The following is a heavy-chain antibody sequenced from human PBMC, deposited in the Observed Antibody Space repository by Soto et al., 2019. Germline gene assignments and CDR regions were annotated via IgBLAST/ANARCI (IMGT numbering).Heavy chain of an antibody. D-gene: IGHD6-19*01. V-gene: IGHV4-39*01. CDR3: ARHGKGYSSGWSLFDY. J-gene: IGHJ4*02. Sequence: QLQLQESGPGLVKPSETLSLTCTVSGGSISSSSYYWGWIRQPPGKGLEWIGSIYYSGSTYYNPSLKSGVTISVDTSKNQFSLKLSSVTAADTAVYYCARHGKGYSSGWSLFDYWGQGTLVTVSS. CDR1: GGSISSSSYY. CDR2: IYYSGST.